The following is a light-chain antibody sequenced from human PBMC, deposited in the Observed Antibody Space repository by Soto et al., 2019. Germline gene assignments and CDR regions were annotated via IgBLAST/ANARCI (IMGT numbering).Light chain of an antibody. Sequence: QSALTQPPSASGSPGQSVTISCTGTSSDVGGYNYVSWYQHHPGKAPKVMIYEVSERPSGVPDRFSGSKSGNTASLTVSGLQADDEADYYCCSYAGSNTRYVFGTGTKVTVL. V-gene: IGLV2-8*01. CDR2: EVS. CDR1: SSDVGGYNY. J-gene: IGLJ1*01. CDR3: CSYAGSNTRYV.